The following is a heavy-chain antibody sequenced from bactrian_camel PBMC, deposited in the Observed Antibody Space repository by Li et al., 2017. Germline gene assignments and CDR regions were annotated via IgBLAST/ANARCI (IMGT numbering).Heavy chain of an antibody. J-gene: IGHJ4*01. CDR3: ASDTSPCFDRLTGGFFRY. V-gene: IGHV3S53*01. D-gene: IGHD4*01. CDR1: ASGYILSLNC. CDR2: IDTEGNT. Sequence: QLVESGGGSVQAGGSLRLSCAASASGYILSLNCMGWFRQLPGKAREGVATIDTEGNTNYADSVKDRFTISQDNAKNTLYLQMNSLKPEDTAMYYCASDTSPCFDRLTGGFFRYWGQGTQVTVS.